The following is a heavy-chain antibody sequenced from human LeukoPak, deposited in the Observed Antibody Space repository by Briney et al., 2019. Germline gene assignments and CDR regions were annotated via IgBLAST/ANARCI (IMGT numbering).Heavy chain of an antibody. CDR2: INHSGST. CDR3: ARGWETSLRHRVWDP. V-gene: IGHV4-34*01. D-gene: IGHD1-26*01. Sequence: SETLSLTCAVYGGSFSGYHWSWIRQPPGKGLEWIGEINHSGSTNYNPSLKSRVTISVDTSKNQFSLKLSSVTAADTAVYYCARGWETSLRHRVWDPWGQGTLVTVSS. J-gene: IGHJ5*02. CDR1: GGSFSGYH.